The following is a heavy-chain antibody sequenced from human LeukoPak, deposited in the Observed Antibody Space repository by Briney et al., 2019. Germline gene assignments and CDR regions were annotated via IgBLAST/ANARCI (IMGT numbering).Heavy chain of an antibody. V-gene: IGHV1-18*04. CDR2: INPHTGDT. D-gene: IGHD2-21*01. CDR3: ARGDFDFDS. J-gene: IGHJ4*02. CDR1: GYTFITYV. Sequence: ASVKVSCKASGYTFITYVISWVRQAPGQELEWMGWINPHTGDTNNAQILHDRVTMTADPFTDTAYMELRSLRSDDTAVYYCARGDFDFDSWGQGTLVTVS.